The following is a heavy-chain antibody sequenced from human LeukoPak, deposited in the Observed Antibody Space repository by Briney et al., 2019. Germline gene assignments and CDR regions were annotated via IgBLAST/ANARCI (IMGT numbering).Heavy chain of an antibody. J-gene: IGHJ4*02. Sequence: PGGSLRLPCAASGFTFSDEYMSWIRQAPGKGLEWVSYISNSGTCTNYADSVRGRFTVSRDNAKHSLYLQMNSLRAEDTAVYYCARSRGAGPGAYFDYWGQGTLVTVSS. CDR1: GFTFSDEY. V-gene: IGHV3-11*03. D-gene: IGHD6-19*01. CDR2: ISNSGTCT. CDR3: ARSRGAGPGAYFDY.